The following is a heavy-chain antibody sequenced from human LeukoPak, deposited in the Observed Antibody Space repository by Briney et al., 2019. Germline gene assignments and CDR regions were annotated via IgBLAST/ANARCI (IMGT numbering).Heavy chain of an antibody. CDR2: INPNSGGT. CDR1: GYTFTGCY. CDR3: ARDTCSSTSCSSGP. D-gene: IGHD2-2*01. V-gene: IGHV1-2*02. Sequence: GSVKVSCKASGYTFTGCYMHWVRQAPGQGLEWMGWINPNSGGTNYAQKFQGRVTMTRDTSISTAYMELSRLRFDDTAVYYCARDTCSSTSCSSGPWGQGTLVTVSS. J-gene: IGHJ5*02.